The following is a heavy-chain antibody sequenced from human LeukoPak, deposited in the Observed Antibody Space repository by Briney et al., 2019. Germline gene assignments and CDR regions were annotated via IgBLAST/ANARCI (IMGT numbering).Heavy chain of an antibody. J-gene: IGHJ4*02. CDR3: ASFGGGHGFHFDS. CDR1: GYTFTSYY. D-gene: IGHD3-16*01. V-gene: IGHV1-2*02. CDR2: INPNSGGT. Sequence: ASVKVSCKASGYTFTSYYIHWMRQAPGQGLEWMGWINPNSGGTNYAQNFQGRVTMARDTSISTAYMDLSRLTSDDTAVHYCASFGGGHGFHFDSWGQGTLVTVSS.